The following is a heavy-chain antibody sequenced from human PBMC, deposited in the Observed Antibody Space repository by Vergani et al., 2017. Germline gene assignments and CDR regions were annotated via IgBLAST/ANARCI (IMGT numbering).Heavy chain of an antibody. J-gene: IGHJ6*02. CDR1: GDTFSDYY. CDR2: INPNTGGT. V-gene: IGHV1-2*02. CDR3: ARELAAVSYYYGMDV. Sequence: QVQLVQSGAEVKKSGASVKVSCKASGDTFSDYYIHWVRQAPGQGLAWMAWINPNTGGTNYAQKFQGRVTMTRDTSISTAYMELSRLTSDDTAVYYCARELAAVSYYYGMDVWGQGTTVTVSS. D-gene: IGHD6-13*01.